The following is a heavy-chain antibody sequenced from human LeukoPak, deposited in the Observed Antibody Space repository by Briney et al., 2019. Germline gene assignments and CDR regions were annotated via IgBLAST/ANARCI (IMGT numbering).Heavy chain of an antibody. Sequence: SVMVSCKASGGNCSSYAISWVRQAAGEGLEWMGGIIPIFCTANYAQKFLGRVTITADESTSTAYMELSSLRSEDTAMYYCARDESRSAAGFDYWGQGTLVSVSS. D-gene: IGHD6-25*01. CDR2: IIPIFCTA. V-gene: IGHV1-69*13. J-gene: IGHJ4*02. CDR3: ARDESRSAAGFDY. CDR1: GGNCSSYA.